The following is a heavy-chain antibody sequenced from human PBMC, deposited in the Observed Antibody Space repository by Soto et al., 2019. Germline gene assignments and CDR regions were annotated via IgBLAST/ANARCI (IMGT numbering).Heavy chain of an antibody. J-gene: IGHJ5*02. D-gene: IGHD3-3*01. CDR2: ISGSGGST. CDR3: VKGRITIFSWFDP. CDR1: GFTFWSYS. Sequence: GGSLRLSCAASGFTFWSYSMSWVRQAPGEGVEWVSAISGSGGSTYYADSVKGRFTISRDNSKNTLYLQMSSLKAEDTAIYYCVKGRITIFSWFDPWGQGTLVTVSS. V-gene: IGHV3-23*01.